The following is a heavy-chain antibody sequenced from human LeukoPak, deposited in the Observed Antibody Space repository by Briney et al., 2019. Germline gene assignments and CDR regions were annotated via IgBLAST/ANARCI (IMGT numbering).Heavy chain of an antibody. CDR3: ARARTTNTYYDILTGYYNVPAFDI. CDR1: GYTFTSYD. D-gene: IGHD3-9*01. CDR2: MNPNSGNT. V-gene: IGHV1-8*01. Sequence: GASVKVSCKASGYTFTSYDINWVRQATGQGLEWMGWMNPNSGNTGYAQKFQGRVTMTRNTSISTAYMELSSLRSEDMAVYYCARARTTNTYYDILTGYYNVPAFDIWGQGTMVTVSS. J-gene: IGHJ3*02.